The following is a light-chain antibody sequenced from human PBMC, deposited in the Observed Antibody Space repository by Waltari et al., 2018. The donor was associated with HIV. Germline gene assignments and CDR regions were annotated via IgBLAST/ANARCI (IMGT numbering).Light chain of an antibody. J-gene: IGKJ3*01. CDR1: QDISRY. CDR2: DAS. Sequence: DIQMTQSPSSLSASVGGRVTITCQASQDISRYLNWYQQKPGKAPKLLIYDASDLETGVPSRFSGSGSGTDFTFTISSLQPADIATYYCQQYDNVPVTFGPGTKVEIK. V-gene: IGKV1-33*01. CDR3: QQYDNVPVT.